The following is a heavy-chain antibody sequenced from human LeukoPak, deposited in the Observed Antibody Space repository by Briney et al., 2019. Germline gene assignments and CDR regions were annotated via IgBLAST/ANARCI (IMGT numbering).Heavy chain of an antibody. J-gene: IGHJ4*02. CDR2: IHSDGRST. CDR1: GFTFSSYW. Sequence: PGGSLRLSCVASGFTFSSYWMHWVRQAPGKGLVWVSHIHSDGRSTSYVDSVKGRFTISRDNAKNTLYLQMNSLRAEDTAVYYCARGGFGSFDYWGQGTLVTVSS. CDR3: ARGGFGSFDY. D-gene: IGHD3-10*01. V-gene: IGHV3-74*01.